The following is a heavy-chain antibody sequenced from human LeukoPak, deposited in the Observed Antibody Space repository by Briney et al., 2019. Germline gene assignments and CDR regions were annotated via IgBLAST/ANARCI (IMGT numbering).Heavy chain of an antibody. CDR1: GGSFSGYY. V-gene: IGHV4-34*01. CDR3: ARHRGGVVVPAAPSWPYYFDY. Sequence: SETLSLTCAVYGGSFSGYYWSWIRQPPGKGLEWIGEINHSGSTNYNPSLKSRVTISVDTSKNQFSLKLSSVTAADTAVYYCARHRGGVVVPAAPSWPYYFDYWGQGTLVTVSS. J-gene: IGHJ4*02. CDR2: INHSGST. D-gene: IGHD2-2*01.